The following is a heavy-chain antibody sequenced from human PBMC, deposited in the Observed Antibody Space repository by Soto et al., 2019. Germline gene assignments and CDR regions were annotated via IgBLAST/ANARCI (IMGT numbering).Heavy chain of an antibody. CDR2: LDGAGGST. CDR3: AAPRDEYGSGVSWFTYGMDI. V-gene: IGHV3-23*01. CDR1: GFTFSDFA. J-gene: IGHJ6*02. D-gene: IGHD3-10*01. Sequence: GESLKISCLASGFTFSDFAMTWVRHVPGRGLEWVASLDGAGGSTYYAESVRGRFSISRDNSQNTLFLQMKRLTVDDTAIYYCAAPRDEYGSGVSWFTYGMDIWGQGTTVTVSS.